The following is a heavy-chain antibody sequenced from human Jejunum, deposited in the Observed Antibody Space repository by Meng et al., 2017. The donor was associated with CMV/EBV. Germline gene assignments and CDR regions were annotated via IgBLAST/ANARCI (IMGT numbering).Heavy chain of an antibody. D-gene: IGHD2/OR15-2a*01. CDR1: FSAYN. CDR3: ARDYSHQVVASTHDAFDL. J-gene: IGHJ3*01. V-gene: IGHV3-21*01. CDR2: ISISSSFI. Sequence: FSAYNMNWVRQAPGKGLEWVASISISSSFIYYADSVKGRFTISRDNAKNSLYLQMNSLRAEDTAVYYCARDYSHQVVASTHDAFDLWGQGTLVTVSS.